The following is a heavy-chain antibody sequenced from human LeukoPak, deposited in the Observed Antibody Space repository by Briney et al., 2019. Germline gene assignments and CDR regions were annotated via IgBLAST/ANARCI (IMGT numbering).Heavy chain of an antibody. CDR2: INPNSGGT. V-gene: IGHV1-2*02. CDR3: ATYTSPQLGYFDY. J-gene: IGHJ4*02. D-gene: IGHD2-2*02. CDR1: GYTFTGYY. Sequence: ASVKVSCKASGYTFTGYYMHWVRQAPGQGLEWMGWINPNSGGTNYAQKLQGRVTMTTDTSTSTAYMELRSLRSDDTAVYYCATYTSPQLGYFDYWGQGTLVTVSS.